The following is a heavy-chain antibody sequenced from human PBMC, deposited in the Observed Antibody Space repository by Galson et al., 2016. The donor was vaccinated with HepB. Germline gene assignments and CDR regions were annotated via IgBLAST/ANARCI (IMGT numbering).Heavy chain of an antibody. D-gene: IGHD3-16*01. Sequence: SLRLSCAASGATFSPYGIHWVRQAPGKGLEWVAVIWYDGTNKYYADSVKGRFTISRDNSKNTVYLQMSYLRTEDTALYYCARDRRSDVRGYQWYFDLWGRGTLVTVSS. J-gene: IGHJ2*01. CDR3: ARDRRSDVRGYQWYFDL. CDR1: GATFSPYG. V-gene: IGHV3-33*01. CDR2: IWYDGTNK.